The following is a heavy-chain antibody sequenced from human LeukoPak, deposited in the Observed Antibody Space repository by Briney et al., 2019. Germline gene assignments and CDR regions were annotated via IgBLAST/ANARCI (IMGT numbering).Heavy chain of an antibody. CDR2: TYSGVST. Sequence: SLRLSCAASGFTFSSYSMNWVRQAPGKGLEWVSVTYSGVSTYYADSVKGRFTISRDNSKNTLYLQMNSLRAEDTAVYYCVRDLNLWGQGTLVTVSS. J-gene: IGHJ4*02. CDR1: GFTFSSYS. V-gene: IGHV3-66*01. CDR3: VRDLNL.